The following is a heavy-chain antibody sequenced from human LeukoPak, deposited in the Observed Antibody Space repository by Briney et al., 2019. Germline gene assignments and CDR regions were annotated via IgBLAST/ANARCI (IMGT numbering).Heavy chain of an antibody. CDR2: ISGSGGST. D-gene: IGHD1-1*01. CDR1: GFTFSSFG. J-gene: IGHJ4*02. CDR3: AKATGTLGN. V-gene: IGHV3-23*01. Sequence: GGSLRLSCAASGFTFSSFGMTWVRQAPGKGLEWVSAISGSGGSTYYADSVKGRFTISRDNSKNTLYLQMNSLTAEDTAIYYCAKATGTLGNWGQGTLVIVSS.